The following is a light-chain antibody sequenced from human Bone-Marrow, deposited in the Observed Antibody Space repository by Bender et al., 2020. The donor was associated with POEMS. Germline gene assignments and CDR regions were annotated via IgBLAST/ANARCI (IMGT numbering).Light chain of an antibody. CDR3: SSYAGYNIVV. Sequence: QSALTQPASVSGSLGQSITISCTGTSSDVGGYDFVSWYQQHPGKAPKVLIYEVTKRPSGVPDRFSASKSGNTASLTVSGLQAEDEADYYCSSYAGYNIVVFGGGTKLTVL. J-gene: IGLJ2*01. CDR1: SSDVGGYDF. V-gene: IGLV2-8*01. CDR2: EVT.